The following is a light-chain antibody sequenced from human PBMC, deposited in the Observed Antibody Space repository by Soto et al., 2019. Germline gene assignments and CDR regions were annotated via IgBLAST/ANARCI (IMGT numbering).Light chain of an antibody. V-gene: IGKV1-39*01. J-gene: IGKJ2*01. CDR3: QQSHSVPYT. CDR2: AAS. Sequence: DIQMTQSPSSLSASVGDRVTITCRASQTINKYLNWHQQRPGKAPKVLIYAASSLLGAVPSRFSGSGSGTEFTLTISSLQPADFGTYYCQQSHSVPYTFGQGTKLEIK. CDR1: QTINKY.